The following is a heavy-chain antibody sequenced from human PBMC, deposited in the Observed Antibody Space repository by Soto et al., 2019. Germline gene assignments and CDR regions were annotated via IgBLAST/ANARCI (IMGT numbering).Heavy chain of an antibody. CDR3: ARDDYVWGSYRSHDGMYV. Sequence: QVQLVESGGGVVQPGRSLRLSCAASGFTFSSYGMHWVRQAPGKGLEWGAVIWYDGSNKYYADSVKGRFTISRDNSKNTLYLQMNSLTAEDTAVYYCARDDYVWGSYRSHDGMYVCVQGTTVTVSS. V-gene: IGHV3-33*01. CDR1: GFTFSSYG. CDR2: IWYDGSNK. J-gene: IGHJ6*02. D-gene: IGHD3-16*02.